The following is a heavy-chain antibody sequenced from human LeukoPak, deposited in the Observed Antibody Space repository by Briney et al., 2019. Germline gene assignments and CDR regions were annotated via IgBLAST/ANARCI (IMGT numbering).Heavy chain of an antibody. CDR2: IFNSGTT. Sequence: SETLSLTCTVSGASMSSFYWTWIRQPSGKGLEWIGNIFNSGTTNYNPSLKSRVSISIDTSKNQFSLKLSSVTAADTAFYYCARSDLYGDYPPGNYWGRGTLVAVSS. CDR1: GASMSSFY. J-gene: IGHJ4*02. CDR3: ARSDLYGDYPPGNY. D-gene: IGHD4-17*01. V-gene: IGHV4-59*01.